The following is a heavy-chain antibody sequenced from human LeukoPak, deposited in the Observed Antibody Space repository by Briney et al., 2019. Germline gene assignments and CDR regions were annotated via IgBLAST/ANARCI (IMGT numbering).Heavy chain of an antibody. V-gene: IGHV3-53*01. D-gene: IGHD4-17*01. Sequence: PGGSLRLSCAASGFTVSSNYMSWVRQAPGKGLEWVSVIYSGGSTYYADSVKGRLTISRDNSKNTLYLQMNSLRAEDTAVYYCARGDYGDYTLFDYWGQGTLVTVSS. CDR3: ARGDYGDYTLFDY. CDR1: GFTVSSNY. CDR2: IYSGGST. J-gene: IGHJ4*02.